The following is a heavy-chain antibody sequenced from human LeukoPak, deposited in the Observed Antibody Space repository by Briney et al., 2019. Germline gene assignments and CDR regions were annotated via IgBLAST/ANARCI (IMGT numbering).Heavy chain of an antibody. J-gene: IGHJ3*02. CDR2: ISYDGSNK. Sequence: GGSLRLSCAASGFTFSSYAMHWVRQAPGKGLEWVAVISYDGSNKYYADSVKGRFTISRDNSKNTLYLQMNSLRAEDTAVYYCARDGIAAAVWDAFDIWGQGTMVTVSS. CDR1: GFTFSSYA. V-gene: IGHV3-30-3*01. D-gene: IGHD6-13*01. CDR3: ARDGIAAAVWDAFDI.